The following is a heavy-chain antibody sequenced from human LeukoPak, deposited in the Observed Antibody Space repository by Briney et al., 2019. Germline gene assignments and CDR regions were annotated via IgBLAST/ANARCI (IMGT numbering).Heavy chain of an antibody. CDR1: GYTFTSYA. CDR2: INAGNGNT. D-gene: IGHD3-10*01. J-gene: IGHJ4*02. CDR3: ARGQIPYYGSGSHFDY. V-gene: IGHV1-3*01. Sequence: GASVKVSCKASGYTFTSYAMHWVRQAPGQRFEWMGWINAGNGNTKYSQKFQGRVTITRDTSASTAYMELSSLRSEDTAVYYCARGQIPYYGSGSHFDYWGQGTLVTVSS.